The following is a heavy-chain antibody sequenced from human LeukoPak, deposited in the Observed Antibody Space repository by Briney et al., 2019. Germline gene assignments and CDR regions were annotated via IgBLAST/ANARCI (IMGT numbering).Heavy chain of an antibody. V-gene: IGHV4-34*01. CDR2: INHSGST. D-gene: IGHD3-16*01. CDR3: ARFTPQGYGWGGYNRFDP. J-gene: IGHJ5*02. CDR1: GGSFSGYY. Sequence: SETLSLTCAVYGGSFSGYYWSWIRQPPGKGLEWIGEINHSGSTNYNPSLKSRVTISVDTSKNQFSLNLTSVTAADTAVYYCARFTPQGYGWGGYNRFDPWGQGTLVTVPS.